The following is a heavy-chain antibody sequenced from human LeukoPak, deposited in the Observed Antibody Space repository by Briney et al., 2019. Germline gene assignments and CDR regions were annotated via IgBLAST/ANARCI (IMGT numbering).Heavy chain of an antibody. CDR3: ARDPSNTAGYNFYMDV. V-gene: IGHV1-2*06. J-gene: IGHJ6*03. D-gene: IGHD2-8*01. CDR1: GYTFTGYY. Sequence: ASVKVSCKASGYTFTGYYMHWVRQAPGQGLEWMGRINPNSGGTNYAQKLQGRVTMTTDTSTSTAYMELRSLRSDDTAVYYCARDPSNTAGYNFYMDVWGKGTTVTVSS. CDR2: INPNSGGT.